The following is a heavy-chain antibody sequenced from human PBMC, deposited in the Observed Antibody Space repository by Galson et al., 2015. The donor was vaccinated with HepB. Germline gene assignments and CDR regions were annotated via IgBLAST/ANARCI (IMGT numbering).Heavy chain of an antibody. V-gene: IGHV3-7*01. Sequence: SLRLSCAASGFTFSSSSMNWVRQAPGKGPEWVATIKQDGSEKYYVDSVKGRFTISRDNAKNSLYLQMNSLRDEDTAVYYCARETLYYYDSSGYYYAEGGWVDPWGQGTLVTVSS. CDR1: GFTFSSSS. CDR3: ARETLYYYDSSGYYYAEGGWVDP. D-gene: IGHD3-22*01. CDR2: IKQDGSEK. J-gene: IGHJ5*02.